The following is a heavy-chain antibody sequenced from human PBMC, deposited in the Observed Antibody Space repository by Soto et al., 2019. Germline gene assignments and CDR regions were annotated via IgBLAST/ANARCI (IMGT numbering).Heavy chain of an antibody. V-gene: IGHV3-30*01. CDR2: ISSDGSNK. Sequence: SLRLSCAASGFTFSSYAMHWVRQSPGKGLEWVALISSDGSNKYYADSVKGRFTISRDNSKNTLYLQMDSLRAEDTALYYCARDRYYYDSSGYLALDYWGQGTLVTVSS. J-gene: IGHJ4*02. CDR1: GFTFSSYA. D-gene: IGHD3-22*01. CDR3: ARDRYYYDSSGYLALDY.